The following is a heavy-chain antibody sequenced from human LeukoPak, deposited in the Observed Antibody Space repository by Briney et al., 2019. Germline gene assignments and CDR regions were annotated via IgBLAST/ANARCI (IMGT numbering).Heavy chain of an antibody. D-gene: IGHD2-2*01. CDR1: GFTFSSYA. Sequence: GGSLRLSCAASGFTFSSYAMSWVRQAPGKGLEWVSAISGSGGSTYYADSVKGRFTISRDNSKNTLYLQMNSLRAEDTAVYFCAKDPYCSSTSCYDYNWFDPWGQGTLVTVSS. CDR3: AKDPYCSSTSCYDYNWFDP. J-gene: IGHJ5*02. V-gene: IGHV3-23*01. CDR2: ISGSGGST.